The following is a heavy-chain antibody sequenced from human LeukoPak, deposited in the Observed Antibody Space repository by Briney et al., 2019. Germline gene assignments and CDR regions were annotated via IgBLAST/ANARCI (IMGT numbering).Heavy chain of an antibody. CDR3: ATALGYDILTGYYGY. D-gene: IGHD3-9*01. V-gene: IGHV1-24*01. Sequence: ASVTVSCTVSGYTLTELSMHWVRQAPGKGREWMGGFDPEDGETIYAQKFQGRVTMTEDTSTDTAYMELSSLRSEDTAVYYCATALGYDILTGYYGYWGQGTLVTVSS. CDR1: GYTLTELS. J-gene: IGHJ4*02. CDR2: FDPEDGET.